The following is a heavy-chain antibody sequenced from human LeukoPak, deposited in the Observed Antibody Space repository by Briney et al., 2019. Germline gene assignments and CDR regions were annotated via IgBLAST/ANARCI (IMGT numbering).Heavy chain of an antibody. CDR1: GFTFSNSW. J-gene: IGHJ4*02. V-gene: IGHV3-74*01. CDR3: MRSFDY. Sequence: GGSLRLSCAASGFTFSNSWMHWVRQAPGKGLVWVSGISPDGTTTNYADSMKGRFTISRDNAEDTLYLQMNTLRAEGTAAYYSMRSFDYWGQGTLVTVSS. CDR2: ISPDGTTT. D-gene: IGHD2-21*01.